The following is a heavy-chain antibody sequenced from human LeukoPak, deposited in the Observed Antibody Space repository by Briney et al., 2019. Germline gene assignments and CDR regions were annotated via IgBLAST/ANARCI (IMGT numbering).Heavy chain of an antibody. V-gene: IGHV4-38-2*02. CDR2: MYHSGST. CDR3: ARGFRGDNFDY. J-gene: IGHJ4*02. D-gene: IGHD7-27*01. Sequence: PSETLSLTCSVSGYSISSAYYWGWIRQPPGKGLEWIGTMYHSGSTNHNPPLKSRVTISVDTSKNQFSLKLSSVTAADTAVYFCARGFRGDNFDYWGQGTLVTVSS. CDR1: GYSISSAYY.